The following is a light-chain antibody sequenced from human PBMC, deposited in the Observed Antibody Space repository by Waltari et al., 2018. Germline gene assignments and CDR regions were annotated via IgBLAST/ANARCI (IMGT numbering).Light chain of an antibody. CDR2: MAS. Sequence: ESQIPQSPSTLSASVGDRVTISYRASQSGGTVWAWYQQKPGKDPKLLIYMASSLESGVPSRFNGSGSGTEFTLTISSLQPDDFATYSCQQYSSFSTFGQGTKVEI. CDR3: QQYSSFST. J-gene: IGKJ2*01. CDR1: QSGGTV. V-gene: IGKV1-5*03.